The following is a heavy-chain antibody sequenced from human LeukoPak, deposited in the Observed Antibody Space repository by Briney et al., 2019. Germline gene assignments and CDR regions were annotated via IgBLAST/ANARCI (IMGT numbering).Heavy chain of an antibody. CDR2: IYYSGST. Sequence: SETLSLTSTVPGGSISSYYWSWIRQPPRKGLEWIGYIYYSGSTNYNPSLKSRVTISVDPSKNQFSLKLSSVTAADTAVYYCAVGIVGNWFDPWGQGTLVTVSS. J-gene: IGHJ5*02. CDR1: GGSISSYY. CDR3: AVGIVGNWFDP. D-gene: IGHD3-22*01. V-gene: IGHV4-59*08.